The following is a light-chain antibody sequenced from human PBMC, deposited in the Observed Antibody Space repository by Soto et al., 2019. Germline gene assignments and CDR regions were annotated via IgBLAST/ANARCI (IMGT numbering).Light chain of an antibody. V-gene: IGKV1-5*03. CDR1: QSINTW. CDR2: KAS. Sequence: DIQMTQSPSTLSASVGDRVTITCRASQSINTWLAWYQLKPGRAPKLLIYKASTLESGASSRFSGSGSGTEFTLTISSLQPDDFATYYCQQYQTYSQFGQGTSVEI. J-gene: IGKJ1*01. CDR3: QQYQTYSQ.